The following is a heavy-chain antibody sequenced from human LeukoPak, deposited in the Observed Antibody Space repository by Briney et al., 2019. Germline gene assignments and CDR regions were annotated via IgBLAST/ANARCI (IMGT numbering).Heavy chain of an antibody. Sequence: GGSLRLSCAASGFTVSSIYMNWVRQAPGEGLEWVSIIYFDGSTYYADSVKGRFTVSRDNSKNTLYLQMNSLRAEDTAVYYCARTPCASGSYFFDYWGQGTLVTVSS. D-gene: IGHD3-10*01. J-gene: IGHJ4*02. CDR3: ARTPCASGSYFFDY. CDR1: GFTVSSIY. V-gene: IGHV3-66*01. CDR2: IYFDGST.